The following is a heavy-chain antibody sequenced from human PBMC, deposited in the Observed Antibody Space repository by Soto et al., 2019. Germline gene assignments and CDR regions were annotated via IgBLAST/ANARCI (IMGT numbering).Heavy chain of an antibody. V-gene: IGHV4-59*08. J-gene: IGHJ4*02. CDR3: ARLEEEVVAATGPFDY. D-gene: IGHD2-15*01. CDR1: GGSISSYY. CDR2: IYYSGST. Sequence: SETLSLTCTVSGGSISSYYWSWIRQPPGKGLEWIGYIYYSGSTNYNPSLKSRVTISVDTSKNQFSLKLSSATAADTAVYYCARLEEEVVAATGPFDYWGQGALVTVSS.